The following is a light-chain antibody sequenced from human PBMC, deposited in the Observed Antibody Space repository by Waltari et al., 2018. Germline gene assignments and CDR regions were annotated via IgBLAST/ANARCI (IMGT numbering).Light chain of an antibody. CDR1: NSNIERNT. V-gene: IGLV1-44*01. CDR3: VSWDDSLNGEI. J-gene: IGLJ2*01. CDR2: NND. Sequence: QSVVTQPPSASGTPGPRVAISCSGSNSNIERNTVPWYPHVPGTAPKLLIYNNDQRPSGVPDRFSGSKSDFSASLAISGLQAEDEGDYYCVSWDDSLNGEIFGGGTRLTVL.